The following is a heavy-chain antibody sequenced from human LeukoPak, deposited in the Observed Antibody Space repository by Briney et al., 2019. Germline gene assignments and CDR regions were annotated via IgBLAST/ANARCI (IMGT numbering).Heavy chain of an antibody. J-gene: IGHJ4*02. Sequence: GGSLRLSCAASGFTFSIYWMHWVRHAPGRGLVWVSHIDKDGNTITYVDSVKGRFTISRDNAKNTLYLQMNSLRAEDTAVYYCVRGLGAYQFDYWGQGTLVTVSS. CDR1: GFTFSIYW. CDR2: IDKDGNTI. CDR3: VRGLGAYQFDY. D-gene: IGHD2-2*01. V-gene: IGHV3-74*01.